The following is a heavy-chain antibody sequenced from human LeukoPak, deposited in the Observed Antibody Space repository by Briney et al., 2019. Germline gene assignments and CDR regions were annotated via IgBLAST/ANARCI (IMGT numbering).Heavy chain of an antibody. J-gene: IGHJ4*02. CDR3: ARSSRGGSSTSLDY. D-gene: IGHD2-2*01. CDR2: INPNSGGT. V-gene: IGHV1-2*02. CDR1: GYTFTGSY. Sequence: ASVKVSCKASGYTFTGSYMHWVRQAPGQGLEWMGWINPNSGGTNYAQKFQGRVTMTRDTSISTAYMELSRLRSDDTAVYYCARSSRGGSSTSLDYWGQGTLVTVSS.